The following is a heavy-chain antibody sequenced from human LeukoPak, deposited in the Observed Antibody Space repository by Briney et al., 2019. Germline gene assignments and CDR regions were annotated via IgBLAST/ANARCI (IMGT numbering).Heavy chain of an antibody. CDR1: EFTFSSSD. CDR2: ISYDGNNK. D-gene: IGHD5-24*01. V-gene: IGHV3-30*18. CDR3: AKPRMATTNYFDY. J-gene: IGHJ4*02. Sequence: GRSLRLSCAASEFTFSSSDMHWVRQAPGKGLEWVAIISYDGNNKYYADSVKGRFTISRDNSKNTLYLQMNSLRAEDTAVYYCAKPRMATTNYFDYWGQGTLVTVSS.